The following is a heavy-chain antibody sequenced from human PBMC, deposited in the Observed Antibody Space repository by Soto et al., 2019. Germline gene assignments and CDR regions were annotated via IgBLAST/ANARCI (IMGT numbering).Heavy chain of an antibody. J-gene: IGHJ6*03. V-gene: IGHV1-2*04. CDR1: GYTFTGYY. D-gene: IGHD1-1*01. CDR2: INPNSGGT. CDR3: ARGSGNYYYYMDV. Sequence: ASVKVSCKASGYTFTGYYMHWVRQAPGQGLEWMGWINPNSGGTNYAQKFQGWVTMTRDTSISTAYMELSRLRSDDTAVYYCARGSGNYYYYMDVWGKGTKVTVSS.